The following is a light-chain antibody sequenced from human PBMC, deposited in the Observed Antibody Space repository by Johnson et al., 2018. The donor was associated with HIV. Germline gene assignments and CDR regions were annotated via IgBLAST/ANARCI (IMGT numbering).Light chain of an antibody. CDR3: GTWDSSLSAGV. CDR2: ETK. CDR1: SSNIGKNY. Sequence: QSVLTQPPSVSAAPGQMVSISCSGSSSNIGKNYVSWYQQFPGTAPKLLIHETKKRPSGIPDRFSGSKSGTSATLDITGLQTGDEADYYCGTWDSSLSAGVFGTGATVTVL. V-gene: IGLV1-51*02. J-gene: IGLJ1*01.